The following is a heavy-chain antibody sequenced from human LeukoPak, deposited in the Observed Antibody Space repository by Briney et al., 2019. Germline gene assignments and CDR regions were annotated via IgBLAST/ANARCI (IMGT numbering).Heavy chain of an antibody. Sequence: GGSLRLSCAASGFTFNTYEMNWVRQAPGKGVEWLSYIPSSGGSNYYADSVKGRFTISRDNAKNSLYLQMNSLRAEDTAVYYCARDAYGATFDAFDIWGRGTTVTVSS. CDR1: GFTFNTYE. D-gene: IGHD4-17*01. J-gene: IGHJ3*02. CDR3: ARDAYGATFDAFDI. V-gene: IGHV3-48*03. CDR2: IPSSGGSN.